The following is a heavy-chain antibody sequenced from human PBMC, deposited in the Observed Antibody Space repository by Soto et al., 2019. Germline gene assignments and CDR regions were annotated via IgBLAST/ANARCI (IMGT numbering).Heavy chain of an antibody. CDR1: GFTFSSYS. CDR2: ISSSSSYI. Sequence: EVQLVESGGGLVKPGWSLRLSCAASGFTFSSYSMNWVRQAPGKGLEWDSSISSSSSYIYYADSVKGRFTISRDNAKNALYLQMNSLRAEDTDVYYCANDYGDCWGQGALVIVSS. V-gene: IGHV3-21*01. J-gene: IGHJ4*02. CDR3: ANDYGDC.